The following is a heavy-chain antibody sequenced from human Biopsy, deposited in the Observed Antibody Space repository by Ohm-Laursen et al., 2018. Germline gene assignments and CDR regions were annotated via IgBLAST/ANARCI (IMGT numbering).Heavy chain of an antibody. V-gene: IGHV4-59*02. Sequence: SQTLSLTCTVSGDSVTKYYWSWIRQPPGKGLEWIGYVYYTGSTDYNPSLQSRATISVDTSKNHFSLRLRSVTPADTAIYYCARDRGYYSDRTVPGYFDLWGRGTLVTVSS. J-gene: IGHJ2*01. CDR1: GDSVTKYY. D-gene: IGHD3-22*01. CDR2: VYYTGST. CDR3: ARDRGYYSDRTVPGYFDL.